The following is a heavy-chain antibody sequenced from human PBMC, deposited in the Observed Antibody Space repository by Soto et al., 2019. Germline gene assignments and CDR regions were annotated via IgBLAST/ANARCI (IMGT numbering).Heavy chain of an antibody. CDR3: ARARATIAAAAIFDC. J-gene: IGHJ4*02. Sequence: PSETLSLTCTVSGGSINTYYWSWIRQPPGKGPEWIGYIYYSGSTNYNPSLKSRVTISVDTSKNQFSLKLNSMTAADTAVYYCARARATIAAAAIFDCWGQGTLVTVSS. V-gene: IGHV4-59*08. CDR2: IYYSGST. CDR1: GGSINTYY. D-gene: IGHD6-13*01.